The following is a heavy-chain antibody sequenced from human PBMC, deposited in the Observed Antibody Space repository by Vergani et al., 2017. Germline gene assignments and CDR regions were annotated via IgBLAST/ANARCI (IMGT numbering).Heavy chain of an antibody. CDR2: IYYSGST. D-gene: IGHD3-3*01. CDR1: GGSISSSSYY. CDR3: ARSSDFWSGYAHFDY. J-gene: IGHJ4*02. Sequence: QLQLQESGPGLVKPSETLSLTCTVSGGSISSSSYYWGWIRQPPGKGLEGIGSIYYSGSTYYNPSLKSRVTISVDTSKNQFSLKLSSVTAADTAVFYCARSSDFWSGYAHFDYWGQGTLVTVSS. V-gene: IGHV4-39*01.